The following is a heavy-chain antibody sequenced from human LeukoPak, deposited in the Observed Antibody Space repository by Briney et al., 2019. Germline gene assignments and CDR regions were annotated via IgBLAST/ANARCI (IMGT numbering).Heavy chain of an antibody. CDR2: IYSSGYS. CDR3: ARHRGPHVGRME. CDR1: GGSISSYY. V-gene: IGHV4-59*08. D-gene: IGHD3-3*01. Sequence: SETLSLTCIISGGSISSYYWSWIRQPPGKGLEWIGYIYSSGYSNYNPSLKSRVTISVDTSKNQFLLKLSSVTAADTAVYYCARHRGPHVGRMEWGRGTKVTVSS. J-gene: IGHJ4*02.